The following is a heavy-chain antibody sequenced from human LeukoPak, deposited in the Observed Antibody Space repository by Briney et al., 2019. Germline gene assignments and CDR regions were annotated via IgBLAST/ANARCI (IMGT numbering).Heavy chain of an antibody. CDR3: ATRNWPEYCSGGSCYSYYCYMDV. D-gene: IGHD2-15*01. Sequence: SVKVSCKASGYTFTGYYMHWVRQAPGQGLEWMGGIIPIFGTANYAQKFQGRVTITADESTSTAYMELSSLRSEDTAVYYCATRNWPEYCSGGSCYSYYCYMDVWGKGTTVTVSS. V-gene: IGHV1-69*13. CDR2: IIPIFGTA. J-gene: IGHJ6*03. CDR1: GYTFTGYY.